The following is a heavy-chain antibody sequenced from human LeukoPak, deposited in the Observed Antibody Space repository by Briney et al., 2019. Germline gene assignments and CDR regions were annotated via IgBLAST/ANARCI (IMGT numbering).Heavy chain of an antibody. CDR3: AKAWAAAGTFAS. J-gene: IGHJ4*02. D-gene: IGHD6-13*01. CDR2: IIGSGGDT. Sequence: PGGSLRLSCAASGFTFSSYAMSWVRQAPGKGLEWVSTIIGSGGDTYYADSVKGRSTISRDTSKNTLYLQMKSLRAEDTAVYYCAKAWAAAGTFASWGQGTLVTVSS. V-gene: IGHV3-23*01. CDR1: GFTFSSYA.